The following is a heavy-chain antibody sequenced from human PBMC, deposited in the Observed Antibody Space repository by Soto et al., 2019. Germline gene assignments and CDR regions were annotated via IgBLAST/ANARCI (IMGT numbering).Heavy chain of an antibody. CDR1: GFTFGDYA. CDR3: STPTDSYYFDY. CDR2: IRSKAYGGTT. J-gene: IGHJ4*02. V-gene: IGHV3-49*03. Sequence: GGSLRLSCTASGFTFGDYAMSWFRQAPGKGLEWVGFIRSKAYGGTTEYAASVKGRFTISRDDSKSIAYLQMNSLKTEDTAVYYCSTPTDSYYFDYWGQGTLVTVSS. D-gene: IGHD6-6*01.